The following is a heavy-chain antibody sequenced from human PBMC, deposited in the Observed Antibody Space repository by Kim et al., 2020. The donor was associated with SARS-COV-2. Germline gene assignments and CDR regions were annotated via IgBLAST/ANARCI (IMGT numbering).Heavy chain of an antibody. Sequence: GGSLRLSCAASGFTVSSNYMSWVRQAPGKGLEWVSVIYSGGSTYYADSVKGRFTISRDNSKNTLYLQMNSLRAEDTAVYYCAGGYSSSWYGFGYWGQGTLVTVSS. CDR2: IYSGGST. D-gene: IGHD6-13*01. CDR3: AGGYSSSWYGFGY. CDR1: GFTVSSNY. J-gene: IGHJ4*02. V-gene: IGHV3-53*01.